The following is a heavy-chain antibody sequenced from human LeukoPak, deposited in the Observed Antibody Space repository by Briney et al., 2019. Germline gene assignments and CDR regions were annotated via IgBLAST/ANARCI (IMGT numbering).Heavy chain of an antibody. CDR2: ISWNSGSI. D-gene: IGHD3-3*01. CDR1: GFTFDDYA. V-gene: IGHV3-9*03. CDR3: AKDYDFWSGYLDY. J-gene: IGHJ4*02. Sequence: GRSLRLACAASGFTFDDYAMHWVRQAPGKGLEWVSGISWNSGSIGYADSVKGRFTISRDNAKNSLYLQMNSLRAEDMALYYCAKDYDFWSGYLDYWGQGTLVTVSS.